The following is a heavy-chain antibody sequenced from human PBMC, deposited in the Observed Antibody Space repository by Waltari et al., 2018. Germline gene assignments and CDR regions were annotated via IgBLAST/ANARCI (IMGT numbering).Heavy chain of an antibody. D-gene: IGHD4-17*01. CDR3: TRGHYGDYGFDY. J-gene: IGHJ4*02. V-gene: IGHV3-49*04. CDR2: IRSKAYGGTT. Sequence: EVQLVESGGGLVQPGRSLRLSCTASGFTFGDYAMSWVRQAPGKGLEWGGFIRSKAYGGTTEYAASVKGRFTISRDDSKSISYLQMNSLKTEDTAVYYCTRGHYGDYGFDYWGQGTLVTVSS. CDR1: GFTFGDYA.